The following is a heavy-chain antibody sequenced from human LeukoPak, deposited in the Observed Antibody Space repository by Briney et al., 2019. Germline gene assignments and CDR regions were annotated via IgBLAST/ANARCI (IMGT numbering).Heavy chain of an antibody. Sequence: GASVKVSCKASGYTFSSLGISWVRQAPGQGLEWMGWISGYSGRTNYAEKFQGRVTMTTDTSTSTTYMELTSLRSDDTAVYYCARGTGSSSWYDLRWFDPWGQGTLVTVSS. CDR1: GYTFSSLG. V-gene: IGHV1-18*01. J-gene: IGHJ5*02. D-gene: IGHD6-13*01. CDR2: ISGYSGRT. CDR3: ARGTGSSSWYDLRWFDP.